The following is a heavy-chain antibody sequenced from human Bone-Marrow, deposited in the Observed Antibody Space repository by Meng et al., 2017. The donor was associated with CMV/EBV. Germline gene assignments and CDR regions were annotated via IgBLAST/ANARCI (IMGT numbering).Heavy chain of an antibody. Sequence: SVKVSCKASGGTLSNNAISWVRQAPGQGLEWMGGIIPFFATANYPQKFQGRVTITTDESTNTAYMELSSLRSEDTAVYYCARDRTGDCSSTTCYNHYYYYGMDVCGQGTTVIVSS. V-gene: IGHV1-69*05. CDR2: IIPFFATA. J-gene: IGHJ6*01. CDR3: ARDRTGDCSSTTCYNHYYYYGMDV. D-gene: IGHD2-2*02. CDR1: GGTLSNNA.